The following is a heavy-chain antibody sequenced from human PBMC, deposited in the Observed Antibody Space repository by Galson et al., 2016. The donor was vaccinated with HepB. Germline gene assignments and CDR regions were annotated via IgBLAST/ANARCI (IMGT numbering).Heavy chain of an antibody. V-gene: IGHV3-23*01. Sequence: SLRLSCAASGFTFRVYALSSVRRAPGTGLEWVSYISGASPNTHYADSVRGRFSIYRDNSRDTLYLQMDSLTAEDSAIYYCTTWLSHHFDYWGQGTRVTVSS. CDR2: ISGASPNT. CDR1: GFTFRVYA. CDR3: TTWLSHHFDY. J-gene: IGHJ4*02. D-gene: IGHD6-19*01.